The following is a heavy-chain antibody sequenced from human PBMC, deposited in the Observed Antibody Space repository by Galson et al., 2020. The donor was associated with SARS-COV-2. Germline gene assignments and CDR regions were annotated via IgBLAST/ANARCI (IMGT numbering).Heavy chain of an antibody. CDR1: GFTFSSYS. V-gene: IGHV3-21*01. Sequence: NSGGSLRLSCAASGFTFSSYSMNWVRQAPGKGLEWVSSISSSSSYIYYADSVKGRFTISRDNAKNSLYLQMNSLRAEDTAVYYCARDKDVGATFPYYFDYWGQGTLVTVSS. D-gene: IGHD1-26*01. CDR3: ARDKDVGATFPYYFDY. J-gene: IGHJ4*02. CDR2: ISSSSSYI.